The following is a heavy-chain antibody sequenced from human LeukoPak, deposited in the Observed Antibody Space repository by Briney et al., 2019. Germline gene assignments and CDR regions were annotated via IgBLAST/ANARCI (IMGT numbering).Heavy chain of an antibody. CDR3: ATDNYFDTSGYFHFDY. CDR2: MTPNSGNT. Sequence: ASVKVSCKASGYTFTSYDINWVRQAPGQGLEWMGWMTPNSGNTGLAQKFQGRVTMTRNTSISTAYMELSSLRSEDTAVYYCATDNYFDTSGYFHFDYWGQGTLVTVSS. V-gene: IGHV1-8*01. J-gene: IGHJ4*02. CDR1: GYTFTSYD. D-gene: IGHD3-22*01.